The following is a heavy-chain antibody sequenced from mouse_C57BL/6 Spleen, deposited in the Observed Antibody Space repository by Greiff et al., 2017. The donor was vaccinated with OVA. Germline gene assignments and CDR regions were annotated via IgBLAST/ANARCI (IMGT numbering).Heavy chain of an antibody. Sequence: QVQLQQPGAELVKPGASVKLSCKASGYTFTSYWMHWVKQRPGQGLEWIGMIYPNSGSTNYNEKFKSKATLTVDKSSSTAYMQLSSLTSEDSAVYYCARGIYYGYYAMDYWGQGTSVTVSS. CDR2: IYPNSGST. CDR1: GYTFTSYW. V-gene: IGHV1-64*01. D-gene: IGHD2-1*01. CDR3: ARGIYYGYYAMDY. J-gene: IGHJ4*01.